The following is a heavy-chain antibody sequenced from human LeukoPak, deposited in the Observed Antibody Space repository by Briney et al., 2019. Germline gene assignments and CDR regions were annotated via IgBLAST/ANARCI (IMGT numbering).Heavy chain of an antibody. CDR3: AKDLWHYYYYMDV. V-gene: IGHV3-23*01. CDR2: INNNGGGT. CDR1: GFTFSSYA. D-gene: IGHD3-16*01. J-gene: IGHJ6*03. Sequence: GGSLRLSCAVSGFTFSSYAMSWVRQAPGKGLEWISTINNNGGGTYYADSVKGRFTVSRDNSKRTLYLEMNSLRAEDTAVYYCAKDLWHYYYYMDVWGKGTTVTVSS.